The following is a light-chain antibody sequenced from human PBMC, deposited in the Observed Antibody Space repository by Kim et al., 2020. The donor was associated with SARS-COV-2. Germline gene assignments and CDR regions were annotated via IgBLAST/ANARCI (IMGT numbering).Light chain of an antibody. J-gene: IGKJ1*01. CDR3: QKYNSAPRT. CDR2: GAS. Sequence: DMQMSQYPSSLSASVGERITITCRASQGISEYLAWYQQRPGKVPKLLIYGASVLQSGAPSRFSGSGSGTVFTLTISRLQPEDVGTYYCQKYNSAPRTFGQGTKVDIK. CDR1: QGISEY. V-gene: IGKV1-27*01.